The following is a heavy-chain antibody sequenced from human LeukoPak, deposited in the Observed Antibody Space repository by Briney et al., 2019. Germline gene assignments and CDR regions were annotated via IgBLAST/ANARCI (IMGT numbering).Heavy chain of an antibody. CDR1: GFTFSSYE. V-gene: IGHV3-48*03. J-gene: IGHJ5*02. Sequence: PGGSLRLSCAASGFTFSSYEMNWVRQAPGKGLEWVSYISSSGSTIYYADSVKGRFTISRDNAKNSLYLQMNSLRAEDTAIYYCARLVVVAATQSWGQGTLVTVSS. CDR2: ISSSGSTI. CDR3: ARLVVVAATQS. D-gene: IGHD2-15*01.